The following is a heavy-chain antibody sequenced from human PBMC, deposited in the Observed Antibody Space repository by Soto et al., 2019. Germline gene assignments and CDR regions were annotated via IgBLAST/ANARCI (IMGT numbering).Heavy chain of an antibody. CDR2: IYHSGCT. CDR1: GGSISSSNW. V-gene: IGHV4-4*02. D-gene: IGHD5-12*01. CDR3: ARYSGYDPYYFDY. Sequence: SETLSLTCAVSGGSISSSNWWSWVRQPPGKGLEWIGEIYHSGCTNYNPSLKSRVTISVDKSKNQFSLKLSSVTAADTAVYYCARYSGYDPYYFDYWGQGTLVTVSS. J-gene: IGHJ4*02.